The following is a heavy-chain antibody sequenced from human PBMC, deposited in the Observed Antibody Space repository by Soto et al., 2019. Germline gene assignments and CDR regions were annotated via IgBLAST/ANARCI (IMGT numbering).Heavy chain of an antibody. D-gene: IGHD6-13*01. CDR3: TLGSWSAETFEI. V-gene: IGHV1-69*02. J-gene: IGHJ3*02. CDR1: VGTFSTYT. Sequence: QVQLVQSGAEVKKPGSSVKVSCKASVGTFSTYTIIWVRQAPGQGLEWMGRILPMLDITNIAQRFQGRVTITADKSTSTAYLELSSLRSEDTAVYYCTLGSWSAETFEIWGRGTMVTVSS. CDR2: ILPMLDIT.